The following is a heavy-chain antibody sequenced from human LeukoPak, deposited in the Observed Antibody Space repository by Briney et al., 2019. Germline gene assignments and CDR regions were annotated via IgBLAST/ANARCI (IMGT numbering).Heavy chain of an antibody. V-gene: IGHV6-1*01. CDR1: GDSFSSNSAT. CDR2: TYYRSKLYN. Sequence: SQTLSLTCALSGDSFSSNSATWNWIRQSPSRGLEWLGRTYYRSKLYNDYAVSVKSRITINPDTSKNQFSLQLNSVTPEDTAVYYCARRTDDYNHLDYWGQGTLVTVSS. D-gene: IGHD5-24*01. CDR3: ARRTDDYNHLDY. J-gene: IGHJ4*02.